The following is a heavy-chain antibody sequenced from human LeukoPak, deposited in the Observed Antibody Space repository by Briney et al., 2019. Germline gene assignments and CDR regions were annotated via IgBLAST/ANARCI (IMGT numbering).Heavy chain of an antibody. CDR2: IYHSGST. D-gene: IGHD3-22*01. Sequence: PSETLSLTCTVSGYSISSRCYWGWIRQPPGKGLEWIGSIYHSGSTYYNPSLKSRVTISVDTSKNQFSLKLSSVTAADTAVYYCARDFSLWDSSGYWNYWGQGTLVTVSS. CDR3: ARDFSLWDSSGYWNY. J-gene: IGHJ4*02. V-gene: IGHV4-38-2*02. CDR1: GYSISSRCY.